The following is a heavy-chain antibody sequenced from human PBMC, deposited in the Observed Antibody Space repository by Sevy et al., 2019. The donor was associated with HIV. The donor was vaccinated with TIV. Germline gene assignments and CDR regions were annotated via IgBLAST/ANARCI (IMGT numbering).Heavy chain of an antibody. CDR2: IKQDGSEK. CDR1: GFTFSSYW. CDR3: ATLPYIEATTLGGYFQH. J-gene: IGHJ1*01. Sequence: GGSLRISCAASGFTFSSYWMSWVRQAPGKGQEWVANIKQDGSEKYYVDSVKGRFTMSRDNAKNSLSLQMNSLRAEDTAGYYCATLPYIEATTLGGYFQHWSQGTLVTVSS. V-gene: IGHV3-7*03. D-gene: IGHD5-12*01.